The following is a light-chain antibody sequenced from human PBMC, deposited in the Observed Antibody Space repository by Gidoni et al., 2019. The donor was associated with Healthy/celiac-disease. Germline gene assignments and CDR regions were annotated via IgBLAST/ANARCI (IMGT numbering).Light chain of an antibody. V-gene: IGKV3-20*01. Sequence: EIVLTQSPGTLSLSPGERATLSCRASQSVSSSYLAWYQQKPGQAPRLLIYGASRRATGIPDRFSGSGSGTDFTLTLSRLEPEDFAVYYCQQYGSSPYTFGQGTKLEIK. CDR3: QQYGSSPYT. CDR2: GAS. J-gene: IGKJ2*01. CDR1: QSVSSSY.